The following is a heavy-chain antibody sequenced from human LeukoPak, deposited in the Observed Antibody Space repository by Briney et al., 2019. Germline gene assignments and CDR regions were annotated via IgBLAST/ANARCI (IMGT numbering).Heavy chain of an antibody. J-gene: IGHJ4*02. Sequence: SETLSLTCTVSGGSISSGGHYWSWIRQHPGKGLEWIGYIYYSGSTYYNPSLKSRVTISVDTSKNQFSLKLSSVTAADTAVYYCARVSALGYYYGSGSSEHWGQGTLVTVSS. V-gene: IGHV4-31*03. CDR3: ARVSALGYYYGSGSSEH. CDR2: IYYSGST. D-gene: IGHD3-10*01. CDR1: GGSISSGGHY.